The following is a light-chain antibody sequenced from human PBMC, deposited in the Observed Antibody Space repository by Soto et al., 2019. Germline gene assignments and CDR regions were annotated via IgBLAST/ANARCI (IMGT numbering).Light chain of an antibody. J-gene: IGLJ2*01. CDR3: YSAADNNVV. CDR1: VLAKKY. CDR2: KDS. V-gene: IGLV3-27*01. Sequence: SYELTQPSSVSVSPGQTARITCSGDVLAKKYARWFQQKPGQAPVLVIYKDSERPSGIPERFSDSSSGTTVTLTISGAQVEDEADYYCYSAADNNVVFGGGTKLTVL.